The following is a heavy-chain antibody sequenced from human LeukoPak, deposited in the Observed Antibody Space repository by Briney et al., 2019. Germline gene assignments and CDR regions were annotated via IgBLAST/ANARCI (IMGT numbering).Heavy chain of an antibody. CDR1: GGSISSSSYY. J-gene: IGHJ5*02. Sequence: SETLSLTCTVSGGSISSSSYYWGWIRQPPEKGLEWIGYIYYSGSTNYNPSLKSRVTISVDTSKNQFSLKLSSVTAADTAVYYCAGRLARGGWFDPWGQGTLVTVSS. CDR3: AGRLARGGWFDP. CDR2: IYYSGST. V-gene: IGHV4-61*05. D-gene: IGHD2-21*01.